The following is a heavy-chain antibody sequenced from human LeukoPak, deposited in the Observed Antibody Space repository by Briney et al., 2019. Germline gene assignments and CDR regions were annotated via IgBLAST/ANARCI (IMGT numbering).Heavy chain of an antibody. D-gene: IGHD2-2*01. CDR1: GFTFSSYS. V-gene: IGHV3-21*01. Sequence: PGGSLRLSCAASGFTFSSYSMNWVRQAPGKGLEWVSSISSNSSYIYYADSVKGRFTISRDNAKNSLYLQMNSLRAEDTAVYYCATPIKRYCSSTSCYDFDYWGQGTLVTVSS. CDR2: ISSNSSYI. J-gene: IGHJ4*02. CDR3: ATPIKRYCSSTSCYDFDY.